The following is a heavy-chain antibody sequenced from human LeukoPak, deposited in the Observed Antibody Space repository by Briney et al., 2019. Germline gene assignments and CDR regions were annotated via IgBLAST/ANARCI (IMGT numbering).Heavy chain of an antibody. CDR3: AKDRRGNFDY. J-gene: IGHJ4*02. Sequence: GGSLRLSCAASGFAFSSYAMSWVRQAPGKGLEWVSAISGSGGSTYYADSVKGRFTISRDNSKNTPYLQMNSLRAEDTAVYYCAKDRRGNFDYWGQGTLVTVSS. CDR2: ISGSGGST. CDR1: GFAFSSYA. V-gene: IGHV3-23*01. D-gene: IGHD3-16*01.